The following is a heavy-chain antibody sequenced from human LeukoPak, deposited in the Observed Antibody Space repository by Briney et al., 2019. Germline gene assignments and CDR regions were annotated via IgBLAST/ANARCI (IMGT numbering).Heavy chain of an antibody. CDR3: AKKASGWFFDY. J-gene: IGHJ4*02. CDR2: IYYDGTNR. D-gene: IGHD6-19*01. Sequence: GGSLRLSCTASGFSFSNFGMHWVRQAPGKGLEWVTLIYYDGTNRYYADSVKGRFTVSRDNSNNTVYLQMNSLRVEDTALYYCAKKASGWFFDYWGQGIPVTVSS. V-gene: IGHV3-30*02. CDR1: GFSFSNFG.